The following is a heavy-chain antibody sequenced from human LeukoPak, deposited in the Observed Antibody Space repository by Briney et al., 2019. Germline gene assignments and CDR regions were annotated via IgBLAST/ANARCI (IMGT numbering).Heavy chain of an antibody. J-gene: IGHJ4*02. D-gene: IGHD3-10*01. CDR2: INPNSGGT. Sequence: EASVKVSCKASGYTFTGYYMHWVRQAPGPGLEWMGWINPNSGGTNYAQKFQGRVTMTRDTSISTAYMELSRLRSDDTAVYYCARAHTGGNYFDYWGQGTLVTVSS. CDR3: ARAHTGGNYFDY. V-gene: IGHV1-2*02. CDR1: GYTFTGYY.